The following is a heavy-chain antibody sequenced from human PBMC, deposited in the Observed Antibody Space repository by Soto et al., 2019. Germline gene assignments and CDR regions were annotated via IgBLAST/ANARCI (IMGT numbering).Heavy chain of an antibody. CDR2: ISAYNGNT. CDR3: ARDLTMIVVGSQVPFYY. V-gene: IGHV1-18*04. CDR1: GYTFTSYG. Sequence: ASVKVSCKASGYTFTSYGISWVRQAPGQGLEWMGWISAYNGNTNYAQKLQGRVTMTTDTSTSTAYMELRSLRSDDTAVYYCARDLTMIVVGSQVPFYYWGQGTLVTVSS. J-gene: IGHJ4*02. D-gene: IGHD3-22*01.